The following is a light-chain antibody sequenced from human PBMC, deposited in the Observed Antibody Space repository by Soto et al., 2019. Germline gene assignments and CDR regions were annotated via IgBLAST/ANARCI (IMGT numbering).Light chain of an antibody. CDR1: SSDIGLYNY. CDR3: SSLSTTSTPIV. Sequence: QSVLTQPASVSGSPGQSITIPCTGASSDIGLYNYVSWYQHHPGKAPKLLISEVNVRPSGLSDRFSASKAGNTASLTISGLQPEDEAYYYCSSLSTTSTPIVFGSGTKVTVL. V-gene: IGLV2-14*01. J-gene: IGLJ1*01. CDR2: EVN.